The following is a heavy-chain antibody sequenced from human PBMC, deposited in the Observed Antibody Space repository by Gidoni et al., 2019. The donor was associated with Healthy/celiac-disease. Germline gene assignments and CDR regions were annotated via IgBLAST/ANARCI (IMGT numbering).Heavy chain of an antibody. D-gene: IGHD1-26*01. J-gene: IGHJ3*02. Sequence: QVQLVQSGAEVKKPGASVKVSCQASGYTFTSYYMHWVRQAPGQGLEWMGIINPSGGSTSYAQKFQGRVTMTRDTSTSTVYMELSSLRSEDTAVYYCARDRPITPPLVGATNIAFDIWGQGTMVTVSS. CDR1: GYTFTSYY. CDR3: ARDRPITPPLVGATNIAFDI. CDR2: INPSGGST. V-gene: IGHV1-46*01.